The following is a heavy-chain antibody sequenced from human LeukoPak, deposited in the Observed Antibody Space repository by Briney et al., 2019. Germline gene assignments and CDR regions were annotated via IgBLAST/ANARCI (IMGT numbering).Heavy chain of an antibody. V-gene: IGHV3-23*01. J-gene: IGHJ3*02. D-gene: IGHD2-2*01. CDR2: ISGSGSST. CDR3: AKGYCSSSSCYSYAFDI. CDR1: GFTFTTYA. Sequence: GGSLSLSCSASGFTFTTYAMSWVRQAPGKGLEWVSAISGSGSSTYYADSVKGRFTISRDNSKNTLFLQMNSLRAEDTAVYYCAKGYCSSSSCYSYAFDIWGQGTVVTVSS.